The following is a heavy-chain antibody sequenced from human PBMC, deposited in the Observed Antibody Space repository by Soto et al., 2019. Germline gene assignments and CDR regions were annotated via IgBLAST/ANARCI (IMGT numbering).Heavy chain of an antibody. Sequence: QVQLVQSGAEVKKPGSSVKVSCKASGGTFSSYAISWVRQAPGQGLEWMGGIIPIFGTANYAQKFQGRVTITADESTSTAYMELSSLRSEDTAVYYCARSLCCSGGSCHYTYFDYWGQGTLVTVSS. V-gene: IGHV1-69*12. D-gene: IGHD2-15*01. CDR3: ARSLCCSGGSCHYTYFDY. J-gene: IGHJ4*02. CDR2: IIPIFGTA. CDR1: GGTFSSYA.